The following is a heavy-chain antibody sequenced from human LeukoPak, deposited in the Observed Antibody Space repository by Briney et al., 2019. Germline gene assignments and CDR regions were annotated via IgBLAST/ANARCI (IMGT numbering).Heavy chain of an antibody. D-gene: IGHD2-15*01. CDR1: GYTFTSYY. Sequence: GASVKVSCKASGYTFTSYYLHWVRQAPGQGLEWMGIINPSGGSTSYAQKFQGRVTMTRDTSISTAYMELSRLRSDDTAVYYCARDPRYCSGGSCYTPAHHPVADIHLDYWGQGTLVTVSS. CDR2: INPSGGST. V-gene: IGHV1-46*01. CDR3: ARDPRYCSGGSCYTPAHHPVADIHLDY. J-gene: IGHJ4*02.